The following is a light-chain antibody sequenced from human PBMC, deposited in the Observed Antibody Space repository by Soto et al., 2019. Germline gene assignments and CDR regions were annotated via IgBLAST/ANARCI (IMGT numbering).Light chain of an antibody. CDR3: QHHNDYLYT. Sequence: DVQMTQSPSTLSASVGDTVTITCRASQNIDYYLAWYQQKPVKAPKLLIYKASSLESGVPSRFSGSGFGTEFTLTISSLQPDDFATYFCQHHNDYLYTFGQGTELEIK. CDR2: KAS. J-gene: IGKJ2*01. CDR1: QNIDYY. V-gene: IGKV1-5*03.